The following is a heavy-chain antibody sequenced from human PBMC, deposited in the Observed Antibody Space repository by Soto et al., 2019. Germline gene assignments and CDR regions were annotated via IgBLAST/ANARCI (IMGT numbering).Heavy chain of an antibody. CDR1: GYTFTIYG. V-gene: IGHV1-18*01. D-gene: IGHD5-12*01. CDR3: ARALGYSGYAGMDV. CDR2: ISPDNGNT. Sequence: EASVKVSCKASGYTFTIYGINWVRQAPGQGLEWMGWISPDNGNTNYAQKLQGRVTMTTDTSTSTAYMELRSLRSEDTAVYYCARALGYSGYAGMDVWGQGTTVTVSS. J-gene: IGHJ6*02.